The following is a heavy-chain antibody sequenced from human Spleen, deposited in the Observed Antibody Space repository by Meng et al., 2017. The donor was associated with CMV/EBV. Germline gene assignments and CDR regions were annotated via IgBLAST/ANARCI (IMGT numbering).Heavy chain of an antibody. CDR1: GYTFTGYY. V-gene: IGHV1-2*02. CDR2: INPNSGGT. CDR3: ARTVAGTWTHYALDY. D-gene: IGHD6-19*01. J-gene: IGHJ4*02. Sequence: ASVKVSCKASGYTFTGYYMHWVRQAPGQGLEWMGWINPNSGGTNYAQKFKGRVTMTRDTSISTAYMELSRLRSDDTAVYYCARTVAGTWTHYALDYWSQGTLVTVSS.